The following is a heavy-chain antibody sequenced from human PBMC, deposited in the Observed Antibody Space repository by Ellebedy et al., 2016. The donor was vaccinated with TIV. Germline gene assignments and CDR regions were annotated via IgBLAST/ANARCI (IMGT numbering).Heavy chain of an antibody. V-gene: IGHV4-30-4*01. CDR3: ARGESYDYGDYGINY. Sequence: SETLSLXXTVSGGSISSYYWSWIRQPPGKGLEWIGYIYYSGSTYYNPSLKSRVTISVDTSKNQFSLKLSSVTAADTAVYYCARGESYDYGDYGINYWGQGTLVTVSS. CDR1: GGSISSYY. CDR2: IYYSGST. D-gene: IGHD4-17*01. J-gene: IGHJ4*02.